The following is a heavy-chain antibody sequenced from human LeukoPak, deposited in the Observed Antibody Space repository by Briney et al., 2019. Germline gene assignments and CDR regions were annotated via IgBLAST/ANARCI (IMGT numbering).Heavy chain of an antibody. CDR1: GYSISSGYY. V-gene: IGHV4-38-2*02. D-gene: IGHD1-14*01. CDR3: ARIGRYEDPYFDY. Sequence: SETLSLTCTVSGYSISSGYYWGRIRQPPGKGLEWIGSIYHSGSTYYNPSLKSRVTISVDTSKNQFSLKLSSVTAADTAVYYCARIGRYEDPYFDYWGQGTLVTVSS. J-gene: IGHJ4*02. CDR2: IYHSGST.